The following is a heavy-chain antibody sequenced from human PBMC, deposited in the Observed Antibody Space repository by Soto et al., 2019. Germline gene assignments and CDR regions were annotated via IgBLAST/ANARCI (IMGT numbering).Heavy chain of an antibody. CDR2: ISLSGYVT. V-gene: IGHV3-11*01. J-gene: IGHJ4*02. D-gene: IGHD1-1*01. Sequence: QVRLVESGGDLVKPGGSLRLSCVGSGFIFGDYAMGWIRQAPGKGLEWISYISLSGYVTFDADSVKGRFTFSRDNAKNSIYVEMNSLTPGDTAGSYCVRWWNGFDYWGQGTLVTVSS. CDR3: VRWWNGFDY. CDR1: GFIFGDYA.